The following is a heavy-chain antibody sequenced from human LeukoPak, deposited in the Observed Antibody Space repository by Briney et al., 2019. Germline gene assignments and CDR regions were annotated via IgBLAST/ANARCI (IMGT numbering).Heavy chain of an antibody. CDR2: ISYDGSNK. CDR1: GFTFSSYA. Sequence: GGSLRLSCAASGFTFSSYAMHWVRQAPGKGLEWVAVISYDGSNKYYADSVKGRFTISRDNSKNTLYLQMNSRRAEDTAVYYCARDPAPQGYCSSTSCYDGGLSDYWGQGTLVTVSS. CDR3: ARDPAPQGYCSSTSCYDGGLSDY. D-gene: IGHD2-2*01. V-gene: IGHV3-30*01. J-gene: IGHJ4*02.